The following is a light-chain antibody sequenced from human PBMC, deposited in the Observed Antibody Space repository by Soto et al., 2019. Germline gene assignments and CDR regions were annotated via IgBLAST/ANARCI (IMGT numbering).Light chain of an antibody. CDR2: DVS. V-gene: IGKV1-5*01. CDR3: QQYNTYLT. Sequence: DLQMTQSPSTLSASVGDRVTITCRASQTISNWLAWYQQKPGKAPKLLIYDVSSLESGVPSRFSGSGSGTEFTLTITSLQPDDSATYYCQQYNTYLTFGQGTKVEIK. J-gene: IGKJ1*01. CDR1: QTISNW.